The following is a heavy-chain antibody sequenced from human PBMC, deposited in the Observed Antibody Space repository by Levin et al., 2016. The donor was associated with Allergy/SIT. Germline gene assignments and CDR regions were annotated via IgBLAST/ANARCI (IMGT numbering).Heavy chain of an antibody. D-gene: IGHD4-11*01. V-gene: IGHV3-7*01. Sequence: GGSLRLSCAASGFTFSSFWMCWVRQIPGKGLEWVAQASPDGSEKNYVDSVKGRFTISRDNSKNSLYLQMNSLRAEDTAVYYCAREVPGTTRSDFDYWGQGTQVTVSS. J-gene: IGHJ4*02. CDR1: GFTFSSFW. CDR3: AREVPGTTRSDFDY. CDR2: ASPDGSEK.